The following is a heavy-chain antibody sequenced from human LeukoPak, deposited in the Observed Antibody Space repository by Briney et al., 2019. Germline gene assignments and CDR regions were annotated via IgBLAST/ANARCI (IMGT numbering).Heavy chain of an antibody. Sequence: ASVKVSCKASGYTFTSYYMHWVRQAPGQGLEWMGIINPSGGSTSYAQKFQGRVTMTRGTSTSTVYMELSSLRSEDTAVYYCARAYIGSYDAGNFDYWGQGTLVTVSS. J-gene: IGHJ4*02. CDR1: GYTFTSYY. CDR3: ARAYIGSYDAGNFDY. D-gene: IGHD1-26*01. CDR2: INPSGGST. V-gene: IGHV1-46*01.